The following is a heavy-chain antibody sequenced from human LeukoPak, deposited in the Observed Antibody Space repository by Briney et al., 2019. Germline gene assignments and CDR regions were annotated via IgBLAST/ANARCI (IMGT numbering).Heavy chain of an antibody. J-gene: IGHJ6*03. Sequence: GGSLRLSCAASGFTFSSYSMNWVRQAPGKGLEWVSYISSSSSTIYYADSVKGRFTISRDNAKNSLYLQMNSLRAEDTAVYYCASPAAVNYYYMDVWGKGTTVTVSS. CDR3: ASPAAVNYYYMDV. CDR1: GFTFSSYS. D-gene: IGHD6-13*01. CDR2: ISSSSSTI. V-gene: IGHV3-48*01.